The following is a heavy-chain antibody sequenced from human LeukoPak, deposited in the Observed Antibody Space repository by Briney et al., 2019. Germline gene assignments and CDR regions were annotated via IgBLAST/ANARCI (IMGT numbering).Heavy chain of an antibody. CDR2: IYTSGST. Sequence: PSETLSLTCTVSGGSISSYYWSWIRQPAGKGLEWIGRIYTSGSTNYNPSLKSRVTMSVDTSENQFSLKLSSVTAADTAVYYCARGFAITMVRGVTTQVDWFDPWGQGTLVTVFS. J-gene: IGHJ5*02. D-gene: IGHD3-10*01. CDR1: GGSISSYY. V-gene: IGHV4-4*07. CDR3: ARGFAITMVRGVTTQVDWFDP.